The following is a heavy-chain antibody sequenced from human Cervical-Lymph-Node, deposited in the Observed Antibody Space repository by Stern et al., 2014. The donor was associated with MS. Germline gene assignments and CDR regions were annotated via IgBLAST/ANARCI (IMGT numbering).Heavy chain of an antibody. CDR1: GFTFSDHY. CDR3: ARGAAAGTGDNYYYGLDV. D-gene: IGHD6-13*01. J-gene: IGHJ6*02. V-gene: IGHV3-72*01. CDR2: IRDKAHSHTT. Sequence: EVQLVESGGDLVQPGGSLRLSCAASGFTFSDHYMDWVRQAPGKGLEWVGRIRDKAHSHTTEYAASVKGRFTISRDDSKNSLYLQMNSLTTEDTAVYYCARGAAAGTGDNYYYGLDVWAKGPRSPSP.